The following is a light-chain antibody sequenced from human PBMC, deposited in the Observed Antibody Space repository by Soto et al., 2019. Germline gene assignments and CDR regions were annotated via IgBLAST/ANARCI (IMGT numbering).Light chain of an antibody. Sequence: EIVMTHSPATLSVSPCERATLSFSASQCIRTSLAWYQQKPGQAPRLVIFDASSRANGVPARFGGSGSGTDFTLTINSLEPEDFAVYYCQQRNVWPPITFGQGTRLEIK. CDR1: QCIRTS. CDR3: QQRNVWPPIT. J-gene: IGKJ5*01. CDR2: DAS. V-gene: IGKV3-11*01.